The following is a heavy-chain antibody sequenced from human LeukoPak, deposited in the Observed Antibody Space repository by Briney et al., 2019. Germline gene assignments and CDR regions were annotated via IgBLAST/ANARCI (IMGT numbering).Heavy chain of an antibody. CDR2: ISSSSSYI. V-gene: IGHV3-21*03. D-gene: IGHD4-23*01. J-gene: IGHJ4*02. CDR3: TTTDGGNSGG. Sequence: GGSLRLSCAASGFTFSSYNMNWVRQAPGKGLEWVSSISSSSSYIQYADSVRGRFTISRDNAKNSLYLQMNSLRAEDTAVYYCTTTDGGNSGGWGQGTLVTVSS. CDR1: GFTFSSYN.